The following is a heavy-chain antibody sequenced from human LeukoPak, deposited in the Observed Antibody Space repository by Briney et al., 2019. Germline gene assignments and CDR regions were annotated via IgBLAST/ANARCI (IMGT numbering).Heavy chain of an antibody. V-gene: IGHV4-59*01. CDR1: GGSISSYY. D-gene: IGHD3-10*01. Sequence: SETLSLTCTVSGGSISSYYWSWIRQPPGKGLEWIGYIYYSGSTNYNPSLKSRVTISVDTSKNQFSLKPSSVTAADTAVYYCARDERGWFDPWGQGTLVTVSS. CDR3: ARDERGWFDP. J-gene: IGHJ5*02. CDR2: IYYSGST.